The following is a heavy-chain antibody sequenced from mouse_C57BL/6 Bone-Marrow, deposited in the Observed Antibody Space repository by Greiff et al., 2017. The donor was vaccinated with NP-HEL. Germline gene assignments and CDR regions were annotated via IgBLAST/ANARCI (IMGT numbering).Heavy chain of an antibody. V-gene: IGHV7-3*01. D-gene: IGHD4-1*01. CDR1: GFTFTDYY. CDR2: IRNKANGYTT. J-gene: IGHJ2*01. Sequence: EVQLQESGGGLVQPGGSLSLSRAASGFTFTDYYMSWVRQPPGKALEWLGFIRNKANGYTTEYSASVKGRFTISRDNSQSILYLQMNALRAEDSATYYCARANWPYFDYWGQGTTLTVSS. CDR3: ARANWPYFDY.